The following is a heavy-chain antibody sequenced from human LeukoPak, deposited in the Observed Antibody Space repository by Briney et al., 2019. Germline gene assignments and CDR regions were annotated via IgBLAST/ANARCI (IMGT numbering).Heavy chain of an antibody. CDR2: INPGGGST. CDR1: GYTFTSYY. V-gene: IGHV1-46*01. J-gene: IGHJ4*02. D-gene: IGHD4-23*01. CDR3: ARDVAYYGGNSGTGFDY. Sequence: ASVKVSCKASGYTFTSYYMHWVRQAPGQGLEWMGIINPGGGSTSYAQKFQGRVTMTRDTSTSTVYMELSSLRSEDTAVYYCARDVAYYGGNSGTGFDYWGQGTLVTVSS.